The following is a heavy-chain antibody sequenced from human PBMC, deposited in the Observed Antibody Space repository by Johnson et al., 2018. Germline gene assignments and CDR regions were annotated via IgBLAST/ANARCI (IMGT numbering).Heavy chain of an antibody. D-gene: IGHD2-15*01. CDR3: AKGLCAAVVGLNSDCFDF. V-gene: IGHV3-23*04. J-gene: IGHJ3*01. CDR2: LNSGSGT. Sequence: VQLVESGGGLVQPGGSLRLSCAASGFIFSSNAMSWVRQAPGKGLEWVSDLNSGSGTFYADSVKGRFTIPRDNAKNTGHLRMNSLRAEDPAVYYCAKGLCAAVVGLNSDCFDFWGHGTTGTGSP. CDR1: GFIFSSNA.